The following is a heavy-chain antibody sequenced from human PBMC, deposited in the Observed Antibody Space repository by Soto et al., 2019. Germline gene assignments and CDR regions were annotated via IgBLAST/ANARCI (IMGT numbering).Heavy chain of an antibody. Sequence: GASVKVSCKASGYTFTSCAMHWVRQAPGQRLEWMGWINAGNGNTKYSQKFQGRVTITRDTSASTAYMELSSLRSEDTAVYYCARGNGYCSSTSCYVGWFDPWGQGTLVTVSS. D-gene: IGHD2-2*01. J-gene: IGHJ5*02. CDR2: INAGNGNT. CDR3: ARGNGYCSSTSCYVGWFDP. CDR1: GYTFTSCA. V-gene: IGHV1-3*01.